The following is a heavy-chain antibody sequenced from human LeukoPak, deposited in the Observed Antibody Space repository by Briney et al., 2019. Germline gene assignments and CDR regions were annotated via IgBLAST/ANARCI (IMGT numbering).Heavy chain of an antibody. V-gene: IGHV4-61*01. Sequence: SETLSLTCTVSGGSVSSNSYYWSWIRQPPGKGLEWIGYIHYSGSTNYNPSLKSRVTISIDTSKNQFSLKLSSVTAADTAVYYCARDFNHYGSGSFWFDPRGQGTLVTVSS. D-gene: IGHD3-10*01. CDR1: GGSVSSNSYY. CDR2: IHYSGST. J-gene: IGHJ5*02. CDR3: ARDFNHYGSGSFWFDP.